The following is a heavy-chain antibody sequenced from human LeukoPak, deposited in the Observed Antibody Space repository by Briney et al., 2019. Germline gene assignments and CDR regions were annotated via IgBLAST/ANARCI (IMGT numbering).Heavy chain of an antibody. CDR2: MNPNSGNT. CDR1: GYTFTSYD. Sequence: AASVKVSCKASGYTFTSYDINWVRQATGQGLEWIGWMNPNSGNTGYAQKFQGRVTITRNTSISTAYMELSSLRSEDTAVYYCARAPSYCSGGSCYSGQYYYYYMDVWGKGTTVTVSS. D-gene: IGHD2-15*01. CDR3: ARAPSYCSGGSCYSGQYYYYYMDV. J-gene: IGHJ6*03. V-gene: IGHV1-8*03.